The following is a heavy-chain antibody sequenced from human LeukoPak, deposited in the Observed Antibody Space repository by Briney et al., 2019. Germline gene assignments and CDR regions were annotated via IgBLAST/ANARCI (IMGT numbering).Heavy chain of an antibody. CDR2: ISSSSDYI. D-gene: IGHD5-24*01. CDR3: ARARRPKWERDGYTSKESAFDI. CDR1: GFTFRTYS. V-gene: IGHV3-21*01. J-gene: IGHJ3*02. Sequence: GGSLRLSCAASGFTFRTYSMNWVRQAPGKGLEWVSSISSSSDYIYYADSVKGRFTISRDNAKKSLYLQMNSLRAEDTAVYYCARARRPKWERDGYTSKESAFDIWGQGTMVTVS.